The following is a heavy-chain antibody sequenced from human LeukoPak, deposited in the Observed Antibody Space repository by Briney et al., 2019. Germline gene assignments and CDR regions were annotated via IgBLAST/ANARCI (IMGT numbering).Heavy chain of an antibody. CDR3: ARAGSSGYFRWRPNWFDP. Sequence: SLRLSCAASGFTFDDYAMHWVRQAPGKGLEWVSGISWNSGSIGYADSVKGRFPISRDNAKNSLYLQMNSLRAEDTALYYCARAGSSGYFRWRPNWFDPWGQGTLVTVSS. D-gene: IGHD3-22*01. CDR1: GFTFDDYA. V-gene: IGHV3-9*01. J-gene: IGHJ5*02. CDR2: ISWNSGSI.